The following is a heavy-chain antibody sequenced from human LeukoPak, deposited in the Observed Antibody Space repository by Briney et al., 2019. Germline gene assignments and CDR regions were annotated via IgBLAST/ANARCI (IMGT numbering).Heavy chain of an antibody. J-gene: IGHJ4*02. CDR2: ISYDGSNK. CDR3: AKDYPQYDDSGY. D-gene: IGHD3-16*01. Sequence: GGSLRLSCAASGFTFSSYAMHWVRQAPGKGLEWVAVISYDGSNKYYADSVKGRFTISRDNSKNTLYLQMNSLRVEDTAVYYCAKDYPQYDDSGYWGQGTLVTVSS. V-gene: IGHV3-30-3*01. CDR1: GFTFSSYA.